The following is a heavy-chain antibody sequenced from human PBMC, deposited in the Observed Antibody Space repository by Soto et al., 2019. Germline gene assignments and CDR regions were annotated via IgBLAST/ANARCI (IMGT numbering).Heavy chain of an antibody. CDR1: GFTFSVYS. V-gene: IGHV3-48*02. CDR2: MTSDMKTI. D-gene: IGHD1-1*01. J-gene: IGHJ5*02. CDR3: ARDQSWHDLVWWFDP. Sequence: PGGSLRLSCAASGFTFSVYSMNWIRQAPGKGLQWVSYMTSDMKTIHYADSVQGRFTISRDNAKNLVYLQMTSLRDEDTAVYYCARDQSWHDLVWWFDPWGQGTLVTVSS.